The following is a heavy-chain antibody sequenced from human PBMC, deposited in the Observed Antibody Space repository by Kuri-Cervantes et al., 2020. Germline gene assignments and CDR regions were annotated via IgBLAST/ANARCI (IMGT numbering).Heavy chain of an antibody. Sequence: SVKVSCKASGGTFSSYTISWVRQAPGQGLEWMGRIIPILGIANYAQKFQGRVTITADKSTSTVYMELSSLRSEDTAVYYCARTISLKTTVTTVIGSFDYWGQGTLVTVSS. V-gene: IGHV1-69*02. CDR2: IIPILGIA. J-gene: IGHJ4*02. CDR1: GGTFSSYT. D-gene: IGHD4-17*01. CDR3: ARTISLKTTVTTVIGSFDY.